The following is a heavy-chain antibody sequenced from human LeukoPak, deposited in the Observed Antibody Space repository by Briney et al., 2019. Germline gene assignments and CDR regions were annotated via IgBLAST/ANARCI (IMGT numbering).Heavy chain of an antibody. J-gene: IGHJ3*02. V-gene: IGHV1-2*02. D-gene: IGHD3-10*01. CDR1: GYTFTGYY. Sequence: ASVKVSCKASGYTFTGYYMHWVRQAPGQGLEWMGWINPNNGGTNYAQKFQGRVTMTRDTSISTAYMELSRLRSDDTAVYYCARDKASGIWFGELSNAFDIWGQGTMVTVSS. CDR2: INPNNGGT. CDR3: ARDKASGIWFGELSNAFDI.